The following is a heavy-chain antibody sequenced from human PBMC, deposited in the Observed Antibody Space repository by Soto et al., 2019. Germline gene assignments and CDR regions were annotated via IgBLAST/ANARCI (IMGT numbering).Heavy chain of an antibody. CDR3: ARDYYKYYDSSGYYRSPAY. V-gene: IGHV3-30-3*01. Sequence: GGSLRLSCASSGFPFSSYAMHWVRQAPGKGLEWVALISYDGSDKDYADSVKGRFTISRDNSRNTLFLQMNSLRAEDTAVYYCARDYYKYYDSSGYYRSPAYWGQGTLVTVSS. CDR1: GFPFSSYA. CDR2: ISYDGSDK. D-gene: IGHD3-22*01. J-gene: IGHJ4*02.